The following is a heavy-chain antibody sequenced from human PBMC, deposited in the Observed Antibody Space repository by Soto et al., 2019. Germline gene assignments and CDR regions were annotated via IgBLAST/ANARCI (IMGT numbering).Heavy chain of an antibody. CDR2: ISGSGGSP. V-gene: IGHV3-23*01. Sequence: PGGSLRLSCAASGFTFNSYTMAWVRQAPGKGLEWVSSISGSGGSPSYADSVKGRFTISRDTSTNTLYLQMNSLRVEDTAVYYCARDPPAAGMPYWGQGTLVTVSS. CDR3: ARDPPAAGMPY. J-gene: IGHJ4*02. CDR1: GFTFNSYT. D-gene: IGHD6-13*01.